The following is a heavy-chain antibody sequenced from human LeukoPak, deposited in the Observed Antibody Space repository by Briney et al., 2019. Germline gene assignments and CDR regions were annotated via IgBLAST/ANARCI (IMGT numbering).Heavy chain of an antibody. D-gene: IGHD2-8*01. CDR3: ARGYCTNGVCYKTHYYYYMDV. V-gene: IGHV1-69*01. J-gene: IGHJ6*03. CDR2: IIPIFGTA. CDR1: GGTFISYA. Sequence: SSVKVSCKASGGTFISYAISWVRQAPGQGLEWMGGIIPIFGTANYAQKFQGRVTITADEYTSTAYMELSSLRSEDTAVYYCARGYCTNGVCYKTHYYYYMDVWGKGTTVTVSS.